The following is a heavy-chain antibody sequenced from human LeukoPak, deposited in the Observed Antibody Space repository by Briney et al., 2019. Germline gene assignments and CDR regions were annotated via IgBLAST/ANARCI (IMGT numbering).Heavy chain of an antibody. CDR1: GGSIASGSYY. V-gene: IGHV4-61*02. CDR3: ARGSCGVDCPGYNWFDP. D-gene: IGHD2-21*01. Sequence: SQTLSLTCTVSGGSIASGSYYWTWIRQSAGGGLEWIGRVYINGNTNSNPSLRSRLAISVDTSQNQFSLDLSSVTAADTAVYYCARGSCGVDCPGYNWFDPWGRGILVTVSS. J-gene: IGHJ5*02. CDR2: VYINGNT.